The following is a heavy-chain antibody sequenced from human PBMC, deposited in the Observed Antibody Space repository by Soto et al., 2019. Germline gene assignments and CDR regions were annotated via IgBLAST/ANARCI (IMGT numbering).Heavy chain of an antibody. J-gene: IGHJ5*01. Sequence: QTTGKGLEWIGEIYHSGSTNYNPSLKSRVTISVDKSKNQFSLKLSSVTAADTAVYYCARATLSNYGSGCYFPYRGMHSWG. V-gene: IGHV4-4*02. CDR3: ARATLSNYGSGCYFPYRGMHS. D-gene: IGHD3-10*01. CDR2: IYHSGST.